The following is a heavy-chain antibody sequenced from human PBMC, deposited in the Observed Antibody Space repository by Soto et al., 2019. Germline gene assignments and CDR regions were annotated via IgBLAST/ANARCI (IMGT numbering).Heavy chain of an antibody. Sequence: QVQLVESGGGVVQPGRSLRLSCAASGFTFSSYAMHWVRQAPGKGLEWVAVISYDGSNKYYADSVKGRFTISRDNSKNTLYLQMNSLRAEDTAVYYCARDRYSSSSLAIDYRGQGTLVTVSS. V-gene: IGHV3-30-3*01. J-gene: IGHJ4*02. CDR2: ISYDGSNK. CDR1: GFTFSSYA. CDR3: ARDRYSSSSLAIDY. D-gene: IGHD6-6*01.